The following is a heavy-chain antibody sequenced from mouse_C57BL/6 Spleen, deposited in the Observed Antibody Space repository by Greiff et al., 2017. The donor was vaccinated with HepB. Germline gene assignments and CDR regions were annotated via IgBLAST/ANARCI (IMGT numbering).Heavy chain of an antibody. CDR1: GYTFTSYW. CDR3: ARRRSYYGSCDY. J-gene: IGHJ2*01. Sequence: QVQLQHPGAELVKPGASVKMSCKASGYTFTSYWITWVKQRPGQGLEWIGDIYPGSGSTNYNEKFKSKATLTVDTSSSTAYMQLSSLTSEDSAVYYCARRRSYYGSCDYWGQGTTLTVSS. V-gene: IGHV1-55*01. D-gene: IGHD1-1*01. CDR2: IYPGSGST.